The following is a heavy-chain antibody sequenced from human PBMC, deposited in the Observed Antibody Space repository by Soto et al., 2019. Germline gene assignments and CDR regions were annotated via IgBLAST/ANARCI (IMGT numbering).Heavy chain of an antibody. Sequence: PSETLSLTCTVSGGSISSSSYYWGWIRQPPGKGLEWIGSIYYSGSTYYNPSLKSRVTISVDTSKNQFSLKLSSVTAADTAVYYCATVSDHGDYADYWGQGTLVTVSS. CDR2: IYYSGST. CDR1: GGSISSSSYY. V-gene: IGHV4-39*01. D-gene: IGHD4-17*01. CDR3: ATVSDHGDYADY. J-gene: IGHJ4*02.